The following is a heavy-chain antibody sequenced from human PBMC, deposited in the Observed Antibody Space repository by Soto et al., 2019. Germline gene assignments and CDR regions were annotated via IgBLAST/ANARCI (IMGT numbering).Heavy chain of an antibody. CDR2: ISSSSSYI. J-gene: IGHJ4*02. Sequence: GGSLRLSCAASGFTFSSYSMNWVRQAPGKGLEWVSSISSSSSYIYYADSVKGRFTISRDNAKNSLYLQMNSLRAEDTAVYYCARDKDGEVGATRWDYFDYWGQGTLVTVSS. CDR3: ARDKDGEVGATRWDYFDY. V-gene: IGHV3-21*01. CDR1: GFTFSSYS. D-gene: IGHD1-26*01.